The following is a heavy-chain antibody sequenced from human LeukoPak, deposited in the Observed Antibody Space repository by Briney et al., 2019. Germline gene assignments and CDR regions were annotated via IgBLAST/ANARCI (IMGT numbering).Heavy chain of an antibody. D-gene: IGHD4-23*01. CDR3: ARTMVVTSNFDF. V-gene: IGHV4-34*01. Sequence: SETLSLTCAVYVGSFSGYYWSWVRQPPGKGLEWIGEINHSGSTNYNPSLMSRVTISVDTSKNQFSLKLSSVTAADTAMYYCARTMVVTSNFDFWGQGTLVTVSS. CDR1: VGSFSGYY. CDR2: INHSGST. J-gene: IGHJ4*02.